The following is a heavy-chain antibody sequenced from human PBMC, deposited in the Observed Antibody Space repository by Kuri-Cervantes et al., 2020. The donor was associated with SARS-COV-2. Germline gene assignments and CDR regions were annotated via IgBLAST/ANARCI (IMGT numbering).Heavy chain of an antibody. J-gene: IGHJ4*02. V-gene: IGHV3-74*01. CDR2: INSDGSST. Sequence: LSLTGAASGFTFSSYWMHWVRQAPGKGLVWVSRINSDGSSTSYADSVKGRFTISRDNSKNTLYLQMNSLRAEDTAVYYCARQGGRAIYFDYWGQGTLVTVSS. CDR3: ARQGGRAIYFDY. D-gene: IGHD6-25*01. CDR1: GFTFSSYW.